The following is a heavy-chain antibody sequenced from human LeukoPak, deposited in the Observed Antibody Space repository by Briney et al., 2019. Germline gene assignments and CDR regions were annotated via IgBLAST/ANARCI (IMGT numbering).Heavy chain of an antibody. D-gene: IGHD1-26*01. CDR1: GGTFSSYA. Sequence: ASVKVSCKASGGTFSSYAISWVRQAPGQGLEWMGGIIPIFGTANYAQKFQGRVTITTDESTSTAYMEVSSLRSEDTAVYYCARDWVVGTTTFMDYWGQGTLVTVSS. CDR3: ARDWVVGTTTFMDY. CDR2: IIPIFGTA. V-gene: IGHV1-69*05. J-gene: IGHJ4*02.